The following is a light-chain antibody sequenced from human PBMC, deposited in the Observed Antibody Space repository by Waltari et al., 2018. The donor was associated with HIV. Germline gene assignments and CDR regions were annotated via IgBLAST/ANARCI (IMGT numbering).Light chain of an antibody. J-gene: IGLJ2*01. CDR1: NGDISDYNY. CDR3: SSFGGTHKV. Sequence: QSALTQSPSASGSPGQSVNISCTGANGDISDYNYVSWYQQPSDRPPKLIIFEVTKPPSRDPDRVSGSKSGDTASLFVSGLQPEDEATYFCSSFGGTHKVFGGGTRLTVL. V-gene: IGLV2-8*01. CDR2: EVT.